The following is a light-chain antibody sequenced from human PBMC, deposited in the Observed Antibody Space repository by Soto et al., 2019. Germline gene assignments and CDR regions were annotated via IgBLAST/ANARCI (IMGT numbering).Light chain of an antibody. Sequence: DIPMTQSPSTLSASVGDRVTITCRASQSISSWLAWYQQKPGKAPKLLIYDASSLESGVPSRFSGSGSGTELTLTISSLQPDDFATYYCQQYNSYSPWTFGQGTKVEIK. CDR1: QSISSW. J-gene: IGKJ1*01. CDR2: DAS. V-gene: IGKV1-5*01. CDR3: QQYNSYSPWT.